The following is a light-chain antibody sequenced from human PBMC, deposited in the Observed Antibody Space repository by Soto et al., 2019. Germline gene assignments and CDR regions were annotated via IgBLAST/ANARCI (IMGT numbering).Light chain of an antibody. CDR1: SSDLGAYKY. CDR2: EVS. Sequence: QSVLSQPASVSESSGQSITISCPGTSSDLGAYKYVSWYQQHPDKAPKLILSEVSRRPSGVSNRFSGYKSRNTASLTISGLLAEAEADHSCSSYTNTSPLVFGTGTKVTGL. CDR3: SSYTNTSPLV. V-gene: IGLV2-14*03. J-gene: IGLJ1*01.